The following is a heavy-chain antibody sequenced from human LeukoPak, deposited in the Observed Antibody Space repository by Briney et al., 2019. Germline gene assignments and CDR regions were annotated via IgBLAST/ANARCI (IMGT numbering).Heavy chain of an antibody. D-gene: IGHD6-6*01. CDR1: GFSFSGHW. CDR3: ARGPNSNWSGLDF. J-gene: IGHJ4*02. Sequence: GGSLRLSCTASGFSFSGHWMHWARQLPGKGLVWVSRISPTGSTTSYADSVKGRFTVSRDNAKNTLYLQVNNLRADDTAVYYCARGPNSNWSGLDFWGQGTLLTVSS. CDR2: ISPTGSTT. V-gene: IGHV3-74*01.